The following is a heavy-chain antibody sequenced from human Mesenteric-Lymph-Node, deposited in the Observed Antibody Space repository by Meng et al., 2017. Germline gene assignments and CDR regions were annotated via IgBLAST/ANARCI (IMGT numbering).Heavy chain of an antibody. CDR2: IYSSGST. V-gene: IGHV4-30-4*01. CDR3: AGDRRGVATVDY. Sequence: QVQPQQWGAGLLKPSQTLARTCTVSGGSISSVDYYWSWIRQPPGKGLEWIGYIYSSGSTYYNPSLKSRITISVDTSKNQFSLRLTSVTAADTAVYYCAGDRRGVATVDYWGQGTLVTVSS. D-gene: IGHD5-12*01. J-gene: IGHJ4*02. CDR1: GGSISSVDYY.